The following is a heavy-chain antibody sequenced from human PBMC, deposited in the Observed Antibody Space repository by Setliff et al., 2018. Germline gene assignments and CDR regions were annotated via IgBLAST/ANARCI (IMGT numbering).Heavy chain of an antibody. CDR3: AKSPHDFWSGRVFFDY. CDR1: GFIFSNYA. J-gene: IGHJ4*01. Sequence: GGSLRLSCAASGFIFSNYAMSWVRQAPGKGLEWVSAISGSGTSTYYADSVQGRVTISRDNHKNTPHLQMNSLRVEDTAIYYCAKSPHDFWSGRVFFDYWGQGMLVTVSS. CDR2: ISGSGTST. V-gene: IGHV3-23*01. D-gene: IGHD3-3*01.